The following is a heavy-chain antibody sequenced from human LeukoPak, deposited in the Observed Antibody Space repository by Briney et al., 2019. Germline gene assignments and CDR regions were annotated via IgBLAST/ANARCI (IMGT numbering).Heavy chain of an antibody. J-gene: IGHJ4*02. V-gene: IGHV3-33*01. CDR2: IWYDGSNK. CDR3: ARDEEYYYDSSGYPFDY. Sequence: GRSRRLSCAASGFTFSSYGMHWVRQAPGKGLEWVAVIWYDGSNKYYADSVKGRFTISRDNSKNTLYLQMNSLRAEDTAVYYCARDEEYYYDSSGYPFDYWGQGTLVTVSS. CDR1: GFTFSSYG. D-gene: IGHD3-22*01.